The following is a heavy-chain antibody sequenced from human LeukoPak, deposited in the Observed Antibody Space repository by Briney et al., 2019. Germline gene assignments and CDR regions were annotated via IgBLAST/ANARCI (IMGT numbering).Heavy chain of an antibody. CDR1: GYTFTDDY. J-gene: IGHJ4*02. D-gene: IGHD3-22*01. Sequence: ASVKVSCKASGYTFTDDYIHWGRQAPGQGLEWMGWINPKSGGTTYAQKFQGRVTVTTDTSISTAYMDLTGLKSDDTAVYYCARGGGSSGYPDYWGQGTLVTVSS. CDR2: INPKSGGT. V-gene: IGHV1-2*02. CDR3: ARGGGSSGYPDY.